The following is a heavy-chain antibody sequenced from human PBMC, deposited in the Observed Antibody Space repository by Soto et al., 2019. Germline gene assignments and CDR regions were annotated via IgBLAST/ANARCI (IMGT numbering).Heavy chain of an antibody. V-gene: IGHV3-48*04. J-gene: IGHJ3*02. CDR2: ISSSSSTI. CDR3: ARVDGYSGSYYAFDI. D-gene: IGHD1-26*01. CDR1: GFTFSSYS. Sequence: GGSLRLSCAASGFTFSSYSMNWVRQAPGKGLEWVSYISSSSSTIYYADSVKGRFTISRDNAKNSLYLQMNSLRAEDTAGYYCARVDGYSGSYYAFDIWGQGTMVTVSS.